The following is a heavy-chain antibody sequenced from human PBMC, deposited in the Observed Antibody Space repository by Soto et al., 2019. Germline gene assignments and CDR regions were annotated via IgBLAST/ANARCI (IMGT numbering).Heavy chain of an antibody. D-gene: IGHD3-9*01. J-gene: IGHJ3*01. CDR1: GFTFGDYA. Sequence: GGSLRLSCTSSGFTFGDYAMSLFRQAPGKGLEWVGFIRSKAYGGTTEYAASVKGRFTISRDDSKSIAYLQMNSLKTEDTAVYYCTRPPRYFDWSLHWGQGTMVTVSS. CDR2: IRSKAYGGTT. CDR3: TRPPRYFDWSLH. V-gene: IGHV3-49*03.